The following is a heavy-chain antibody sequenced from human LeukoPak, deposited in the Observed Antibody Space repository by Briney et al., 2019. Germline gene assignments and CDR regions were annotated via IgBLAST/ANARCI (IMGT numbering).Heavy chain of an antibody. D-gene: IGHD3-22*01. V-gene: IGHV3-23*01. CDR2: IIGSGDRT. Sequence: GGSLRLSCEASGFSGFTFSSCPMSWVRQAPGKGLEWVSSIIGSGDRTYYADSVKGRFTVSRDNSKNSLFLQVNSLRAEDTAVYFCAKDLGDYFDSSGYFGVFEYWGQGTPVTVSS. CDR1: GFSGFTFSSCP. CDR3: AKDLGDYFDSSGYFGVFEY. J-gene: IGHJ4*02.